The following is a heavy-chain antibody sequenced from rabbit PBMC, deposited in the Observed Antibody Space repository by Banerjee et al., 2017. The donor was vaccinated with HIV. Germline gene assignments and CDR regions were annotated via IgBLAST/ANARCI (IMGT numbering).Heavy chain of an antibody. CDR3: ARWAYAGSTSFNL. D-gene: IGHD4-2*01. J-gene: IGHJ4*01. V-gene: IGHV1S45*01. CDR1: GFSFSSSYW. Sequence: QEQLEESGGDLVKPEGSLTLTCTASGFSFSSSYWICWVRQAPGKGLEWIACVDAGSSGSTYYANWAKGRFTISKTSSTTVTLQMTSLTAADTATYFCARWAYAGSTSFNLWGQGTLVTVS. CDR2: VDAGSSGST.